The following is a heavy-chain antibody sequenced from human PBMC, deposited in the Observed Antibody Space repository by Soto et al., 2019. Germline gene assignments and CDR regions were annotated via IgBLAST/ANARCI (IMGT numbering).Heavy chain of an antibody. Sequence: PSETLSLTCAVYGGSFSGYYWSWIRQPPGKGLEWIGEINHSGSTNYNPSLKSRVTISVDTSKNQFSLKLSSVTAADTAVYYCARLKPYCSGGSCFRHYFDYWGQGTLVTVSS. CDR1: GGSFSGYY. D-gene: IGHD2-15*01. J-gene: IGHJ4*02. CDR2: INHSGST. CDR3: ARLKPYCSGGSCFRHYFDY. V-gene: IGHV4-34*01.